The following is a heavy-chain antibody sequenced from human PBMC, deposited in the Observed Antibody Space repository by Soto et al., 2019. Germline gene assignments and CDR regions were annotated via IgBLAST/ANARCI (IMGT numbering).Heavy chain of an antibody. J-gene: IGHJ4*02. CDR2: IIPIFGTA. Sequence: QVQLVQSGAEVKKPGSSVKVSCKASGGTFSSYAISWVRQAPGQGLEWMGGIIPIFGTANYAPKFQGRVTSTAYESTSTAYVELSSLRSEDTAVYYCARDAYYDSGGYGGYFDYWGQGTLVTVAS. V-gene: IGHV1-69*12. CDR3: ARDAYYDSGGYGGYFDY. CDR1: GGTFSSYA. D-gene: IGHD3-22*01.